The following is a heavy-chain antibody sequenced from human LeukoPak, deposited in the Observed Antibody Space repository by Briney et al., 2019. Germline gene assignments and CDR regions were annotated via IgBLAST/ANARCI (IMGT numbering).Heavy chain of an antibody. J-gene: IGHJ6*02. Sequence: SETLSLTCALYGGSFSGYYWSWIRQPPGKGVEWIGEINHSGSATYNPSLKSRVAISVHTSKNQSSRKLSSVTAADTAVYYCARSLSYYGMDVWGQGATVTVSS. V-gene: IGHV4-34*01. CDR2: INHSGSA. CDR1: GGSFSGYY. D-gene: IGHD3-10*01. CDR3: ARSLSYYGMDV.